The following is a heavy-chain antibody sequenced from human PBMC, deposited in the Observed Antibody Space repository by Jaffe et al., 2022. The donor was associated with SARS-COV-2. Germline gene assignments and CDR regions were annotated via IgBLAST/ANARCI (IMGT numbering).Heavy chain of an antibody. CDR2: IWYDGSNK. V-gene: IGHV3-33*01. D-gene: IGHD6-13*01. CDR3: ARGGPKSSSSWYYTEYFQH. Sequence: QVQLVESGGGVVQPGRSLRLSCAASGFTFSSYGMHWVRQAPGKGLEWVAVIWYDGSNKYYADSVKGRFTISRDNSKNTLYLQMNSLRAEDTAVYYCARGGPKSSSSWYYTEYFQHWGQGTLVTVSS. J-gene: IGHJ1*01. CDR1: GFTFSSYG.